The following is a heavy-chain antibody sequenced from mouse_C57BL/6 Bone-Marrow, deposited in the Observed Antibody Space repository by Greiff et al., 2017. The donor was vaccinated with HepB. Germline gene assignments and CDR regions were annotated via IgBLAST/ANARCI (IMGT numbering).Heavy chain of an antibody. Sequence: EVKLQESGAELVRPGASVKLSCTASGFNIKDDYMHWVKQRPEQGLEWIGWIDPENGDTEYASKFQGKATITADTSSNTAYLQLSSLRSEDTAVYYCTRGGGSSYGLFDYWGQGTTLTVSS. CDR2: IDPENGDT. D-gene: IGHD1-1*01. J-gene: IGHJ2*01. V-gene: IGHV14-4*01. CDR3: TRGGGSSYGLFDY. CDR1: GFNIKDDY.